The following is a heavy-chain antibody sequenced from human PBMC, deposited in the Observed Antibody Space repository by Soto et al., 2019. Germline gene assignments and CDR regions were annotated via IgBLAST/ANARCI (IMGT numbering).Heavy chain of an antibody. J-gene: IGHJ6*02. Sequence: QITLKESGPTLVKPTQTLTLTCTFSGFSLSTSGVGVGWIRQPPGKALEWLALIYWDDDKRYSPSLRSRLTITKDTSKTQVVLTMTNMDPVDTATYYCAHRTIQVYGMDVWGQGTTVTVSS. V-gene: IGHV2-5*02. CDR1: GFSLSTSGVG. CDR3: AHRTIQVYGMDV. D-gene: IGHD5-18*01. CDR2: IYWDDDK.